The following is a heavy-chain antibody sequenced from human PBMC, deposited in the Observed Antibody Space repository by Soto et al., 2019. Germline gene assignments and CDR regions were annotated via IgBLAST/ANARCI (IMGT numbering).Heavy chain of an antibody. J-gene: IGHJ6*02. CDR2: IYYSGST. V-gene: IGHV4-31*03. D-gene: IGHD3-10*01. CDR3: ARDTQTMVRGVKPYGMDV. CDR1: GGSISSGGYY. Sequence: QVQLQESGPGLVKPSQTLSLTCTVSGGSISSGGYYWRWIRQHPGKGLEWIGYIYYSGSTYYNPSLESRVTISVDTSKNQFSLKLSSVTAADTAVYYCARDTQTMVRGVKPYGMDVWGQGTTVTVSS.